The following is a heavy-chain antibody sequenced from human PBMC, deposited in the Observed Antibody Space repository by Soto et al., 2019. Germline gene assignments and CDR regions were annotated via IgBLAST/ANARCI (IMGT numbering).Heavy chain of an antibody. CDR2: ITPFNDNT. D-gene: IGHD5-12*01. V-gene: IGHV1-18*01. CDR1: GYTLTTYG. Sequence: QIHLVQSGGEVKKPGASVKVSCKTSGYTLTTYGISWVRQAPGQGLEWMGWITPFNDNTNYAQNLQGRVTMTTDTATNTAYLELRSLPSDDRALYDCARTVKGVYVPTLDKWVQGPLFTVSS. CDR3: ARTVKGVYVPTLDK. J-gene: IGHJ4*02.